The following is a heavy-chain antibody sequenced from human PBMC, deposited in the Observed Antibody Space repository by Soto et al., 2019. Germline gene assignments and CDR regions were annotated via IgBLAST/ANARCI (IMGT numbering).Heavy chain of an antibody. CDR3: ARVLRGADNYYYYGMDV. D-gene: IGHD3-10*01. V-gene: IGHV1-18*01. Sequence: ASVKVSCXASGYTFTSYGISWVRQAPGQGLEWMGWISAYNGNTNYAQKLQGRVTMTTDTSTSTAYMELRSLRSDDTAVYYCARVLRGADNYYYYGMDVWGQGNTVTVSS. J-gene: IGHJ6*02. CDR2: ISAYNGNT. CDR1: GYTFTSYG.